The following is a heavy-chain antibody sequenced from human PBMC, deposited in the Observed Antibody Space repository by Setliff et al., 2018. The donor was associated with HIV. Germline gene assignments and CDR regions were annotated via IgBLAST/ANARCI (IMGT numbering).Heavy chain of an antibody. CDR3: ARVRYCGSPSCRKEFDF. Sequence: LRLSCAASGFTFSSYAMHWVRQAPGKGLEWVAVVSYGGANTYYADSVKGRFIISRDDSESTLFLQMNSLRVDDTAVYYCARVRYCGSPSCRKEFDFWGQGTLVTVSS. J-gene: IGHJ4*02. CDR1: GFTFSSYA. D-gene: IGHD2-21*01. CDR2: VSYGGANT. V-gene: IGHV3-30*04.